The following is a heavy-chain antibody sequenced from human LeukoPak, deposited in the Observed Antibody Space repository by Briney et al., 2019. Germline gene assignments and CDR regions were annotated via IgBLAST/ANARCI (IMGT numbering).Heavy chain of an antibody. Sequence: KTSETLSLTCTVSGYSISSGYYWGWIRQPPGKGLEWIGTIYHSGGTYYNPSLKSRVTISVDTSKNQFSLKLSSVTAADTAVYYCARDRMAGIYSYLDYWGQGILVTVSS. D-gene: IGHD3-10*01. CDR1: GYSISSGYY. V-gene: IGHV4-38-2*02. CDR3: ARDRMAGIYSYLDY. J-gene: IGHJ4*02. CDR2: IYHSGGT.